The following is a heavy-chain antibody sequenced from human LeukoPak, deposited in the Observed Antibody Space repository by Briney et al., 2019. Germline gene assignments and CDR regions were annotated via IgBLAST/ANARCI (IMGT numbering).Heavy chain of an antibody. V-gene: IGHV3-11*01. D-gene: IGHD2-8*01. CDR3: ARDCIVRGIIGNDMDV. J-gene: IGHJ6*03. CDR2: ISSSGSTT. Sequence: GGSLRLSCAASGFTFSDYYMSWIRQAPGKGLEWLSYISSSGSTTYYADSVKGRFTVSRDNAKNSLYLQMNSLRAEDTAVYYCARDCIVRGIIGNDMDVWGNGTTVTVSS. CDR1: GFTFSDYY.